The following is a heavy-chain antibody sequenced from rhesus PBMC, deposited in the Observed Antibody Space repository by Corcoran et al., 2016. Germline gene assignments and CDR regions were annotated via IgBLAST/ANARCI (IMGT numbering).Heavy chain of an antibody. CDR1: GGSLTSSS. CDR2: IGGSSGST. J-gene: IGHJ4*01. Sequence: QLQLQESGPGLVQPSETLSLTCAVSGGSLTSSSWSWLLHAPGKGLEWIGYIGGSSGSTNYNPSLKSRVTLSVDTSKNQLSLKLSSVTAADTAVYYCARGRYSGYNYFWGQGVLVTVSS. V-gene: IGHV4-169*01. CDR3: ARGRYSGYNYF. D-gene: IGHD5-24*01.